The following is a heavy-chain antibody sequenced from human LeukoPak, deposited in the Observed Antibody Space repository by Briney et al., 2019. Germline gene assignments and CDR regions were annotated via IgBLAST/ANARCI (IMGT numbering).Heavy chain of an antibody. CDR1: GFTFDDYA. Sequence: QAGGSLRLSCAVSGFTFDDYAMHWVRQAPGKGLEWVAYIHSDVNTKYYADSVKGRFTISRDNSKNTLHLQMNSLRAEDTAVYYCARGIQLWLCLDYWGQGTLVTVSS. D-gene: IGHD5-18*01. J-gene: IGHJ4*02. CDR2: IHSDVNTK. V-gene: IGHV3-30*01. CDR3: ARGIQLWLCLDY.